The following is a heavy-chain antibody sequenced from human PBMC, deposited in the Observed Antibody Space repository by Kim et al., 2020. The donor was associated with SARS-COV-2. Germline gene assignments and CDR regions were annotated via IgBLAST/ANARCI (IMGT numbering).Heavy chain of an antibody. J-gene: IGHJ1*01. CDR2: LRDSGGST. V-gene: IGHV3-23*01. CDR3: AKVTSGSSGWFEYFQH. Sequence: GGSLRLSCAASGFTFNSYAMSWVRQAPGKGLEWVSGLRDSGGSTTYADSVKGRCSISRDNSKNPLYLQMDSLRVEETAVYYCAKVTSGSSGWFEYFQHWGQGTLVTVSS. D-gene: IGHD6-19*01. CDR1: GFTFNSYA.